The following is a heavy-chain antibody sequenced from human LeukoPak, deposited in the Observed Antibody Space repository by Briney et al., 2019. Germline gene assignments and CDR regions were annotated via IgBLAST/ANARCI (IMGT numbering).Heavy chain of an antibody. CDR3: ARGIVATETKFDY. D-gene: IGHD5-12*01. V-gene: IGHV1-69*13. J-gene: IGHJ4*02. Sequence: SVKVSCKASGGTFSSYAISWVRQAPGQGLEWMGGIIPIFGTANYAQKFQGGVTITADESTSTAYMELSRLRSEDTAVYYCARGIVATETKFDYWGQGTLVTVSS. CDR1: GGTFSSYA. CDR2: IIPIFGTA.